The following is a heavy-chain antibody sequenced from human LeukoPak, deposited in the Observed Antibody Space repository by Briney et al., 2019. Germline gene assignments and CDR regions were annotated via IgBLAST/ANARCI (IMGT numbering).Heavy chain of an antibody. J-gene: IGHJ6*02. Sequence: IPSQTLSLTCAVAGGSISSGGYSWSWIRQPPGKGLEWIGYIYHSGSTYYNPSLKSRVTISVDSSKNQFSLKLSSVTAADTAVYYCASSTSYYYGMDVWGQGTTVTVSS. V-gene: IGHV4-30-2*01. CDR2: IYHSGST. CDR3: ASSTSYYYGMDV. CDR1: GGSISSGGYS.